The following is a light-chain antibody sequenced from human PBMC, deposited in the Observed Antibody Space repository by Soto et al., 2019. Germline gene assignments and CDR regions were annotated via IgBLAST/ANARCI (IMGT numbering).Light chain of an antibody. V-gene: IGLV2-14*01. J-gene: IGLJ3*02. CDR1: SSDVGAYNY. CDR2: DVS. CDR3: SSYTSITTWV. Sequence: QSALTQPASVSGSPGQSITISCTGTSSDVGAYNYVSWYQQHPGKAPKLMIYDVSNRPSGVSNRFSGSKSGNTASLTISGLQTEDEGDYYCSSYTSITTWVFGGGTKVTVL.